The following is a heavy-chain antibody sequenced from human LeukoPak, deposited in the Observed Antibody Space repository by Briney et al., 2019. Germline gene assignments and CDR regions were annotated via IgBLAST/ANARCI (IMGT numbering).Heavy chain of an antibody. V-gene: IGHV1-2*04. CDR1: GYTFTGYY. CDR2: INPNSGGT. CDR3: AREDCDILTGYYEGAPGTN. J-gene: IGHJ4*02. D-gene: IGHD3-9*01. Sequence: GASVKVSCKASGYTFTGYYMHWVRQAPGQGLEWMGWINPNSGGTNYAQKFQGWVTMTRDTSISTAYMEPSRLRSDDTAVYYCAREDCDILTGYYEGAPGTNWGQGTLVTVSS.